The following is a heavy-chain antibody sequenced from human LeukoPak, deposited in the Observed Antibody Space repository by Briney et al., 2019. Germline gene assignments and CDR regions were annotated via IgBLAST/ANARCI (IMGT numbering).Heavy chain of an antibody. CDR2: INPKSGGT. CDR3: ARNLWFGESSDAFDM. CDR1: GYSFTGHY. D-gene: IGHD3-10*01. V-gene: IGHV1-2*02. Sequence: ASVKVSCKASGYSFTGHYMHWVRQAPGQGLEWMGWINPKSGGTNYAQKFQGRVTMTRDTSISTAYMDMSSLRSDDTAVYYCARNLWFGESSDAFDMWGQGTMVAVSS. J-gene: IGHJ3*02.